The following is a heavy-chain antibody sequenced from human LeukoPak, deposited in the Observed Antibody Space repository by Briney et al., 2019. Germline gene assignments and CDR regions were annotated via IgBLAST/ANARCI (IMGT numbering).Heavy chain of an antibody. CDR2: INPKSGGT. CDR3: ARNLWFGESSDAFDM. CDR1: GYSFTGHY. D-gene: IGHD3-10*01. V-gene: IGHV1-2*02. Sequence: ASVKVSCKASGYSFTGHYMHWVRQAPGQGLEWMGWINPKSGGTNYAQKFQGRVTMTRDTSISTAYMDMSSLRSDDTAVYYCARNLWFGESSDAFDMWGQGTMVAVSS. J-gene: IGHJ3*02.